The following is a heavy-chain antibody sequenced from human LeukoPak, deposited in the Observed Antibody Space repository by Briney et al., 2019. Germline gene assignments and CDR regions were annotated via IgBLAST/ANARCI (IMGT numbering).Heavy chain of an antibody. CDR3: ARTTILDY. V-gene: IGHV3-7*01. D-gene: IGHD4-17*01. CDR2: INQDGTEK. Sequence: GGSLRLSCAASGFTFSSYWMSWVRQAPGEGLEWVAKINQDGTEKAYVDSVKGRFIISRDNAKNSLYLQMNSLRAEDTAVYYCARTTILDYWGQGTLVTVSS. J-gene: IGHJ4*02. CDR1: GFTFSSYW.